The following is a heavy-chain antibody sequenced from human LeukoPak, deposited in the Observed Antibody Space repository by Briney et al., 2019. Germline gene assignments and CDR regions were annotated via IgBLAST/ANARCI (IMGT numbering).Heavy chain of an antibody. V-gene: IGHV3-21*01. CDR1: GFTFSSYS. CDR3: ARGDIVVVPAATDY. Sequence: PGGSLRLSCAASGFTFSSYSMNWVRQAPGKGLEWVSSISSISTYIYYADSVKGRFTISRDNAKNSLYLQMNSLRAEDTAVYYCARGDIVVVPAATDYWGPGALVTVSS. CDR2: ISSISTYI. J-gene: IGHJ4*02. D-gene: IGHD2-2*01.